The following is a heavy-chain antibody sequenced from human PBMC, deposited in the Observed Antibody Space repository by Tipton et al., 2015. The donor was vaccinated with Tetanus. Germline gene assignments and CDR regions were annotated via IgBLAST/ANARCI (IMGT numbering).Heavy chain of an antibody. J-gene: IGHJ4*02. D-gene: IGHD1-26*01. CDR2: IYNSGST. CDR1: GGSISGGGYY. CDR3: ARDQARGARGWIYFDY. V-gene: IGHV4-31*03. Sequence: GLVKPSQTLSLTCTVSGGSISGGGYYWSWIRQHPGKGLEWIGDIYNSGSTYYNPSLKSRVTISVDTSKNQFYLKLNSVTAADTAVYFCARDQARGARGWIYFDYWGQGTHVTVSS.